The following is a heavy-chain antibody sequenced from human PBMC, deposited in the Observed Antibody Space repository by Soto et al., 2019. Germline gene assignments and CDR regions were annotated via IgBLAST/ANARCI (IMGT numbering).Heavy chain of an antibody. J-gene: IGHJ6*02. D-gene: IGHD3-22*01. CDR2: IYYSGST. V-gene: IGHV4-59*01. Sequence: SETLSLTCTVSGGSISSYYWSWIRQPPGKGLEWIGYIYYSGSTNYNPSLKSRVTISVDTSKNQFSLKLSSVTAADTAVYYCAREGYDRRNYYYYGMDVWGQGTTVT. CDR3: AREGYDRRNYYYYGMDV. CDR1: GGSISSYY.